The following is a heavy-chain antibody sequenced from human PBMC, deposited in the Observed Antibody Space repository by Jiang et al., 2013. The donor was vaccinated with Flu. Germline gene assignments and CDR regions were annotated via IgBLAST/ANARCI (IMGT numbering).Heavy chain of an antibody. Sequence: GSGLVKPSETLSLTCTVSGGSVRTYYWSWIRQSPGKGLEWLGYVHNSGSTKYNPSLETRLTMSIDTSKNQFSLRLTSVTAADTAVYFCARREWWFDHWGRGTQVTVSS. CDR1: GGSVRTYY. V-gene: IGHV4-4*08. CDR2: VHNSGST. D-gene: IGHD3-3*01. J-gene: IGHJ5*02. CDR3: ARREWWFDH.